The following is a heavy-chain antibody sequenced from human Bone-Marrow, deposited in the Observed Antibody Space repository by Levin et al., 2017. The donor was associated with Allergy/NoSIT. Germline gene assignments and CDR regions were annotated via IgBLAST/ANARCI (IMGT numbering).Heavy chain of an antibody. D-gene: IGHD6-19*01. J-gene: IGHJ4*02. CDR3: AKGQGTGCLSRFDY. Sequence: PGGSLRLSCAASGFTFSSYAMSWVRQAPGKGLEWVSSISAGSSNTYYADSVKGRFTVSRDNSKNTLYLQMNSLRAEDTAVYYCAKGQGTGCLSRFDYWGQGTLVTVSS. V-gene: IGHV3-23*01. CDR1: GFTFSSYA. CDR2: ISAGSSNT.